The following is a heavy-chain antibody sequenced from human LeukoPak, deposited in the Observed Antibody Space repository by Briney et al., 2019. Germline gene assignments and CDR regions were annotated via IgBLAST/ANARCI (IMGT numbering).Heavy chain of an antibody. V-gene: IGHV3-48*03. CDR3: ARGTYYYYGMDV. CDR1: GFTFSSYE. J-gene: IGHJ6*02. Sequence: GGSLRLSCAASGFTFSSYEMNWVRQAPGKGLEWVSYISSSGSTIYYADSVKGRFTISRDNAKNSLYLQMSSLRAEDTAVYYCARGTYYYYGMDVWGQGTTVTVSS. CDR2: ISSSGSTI.